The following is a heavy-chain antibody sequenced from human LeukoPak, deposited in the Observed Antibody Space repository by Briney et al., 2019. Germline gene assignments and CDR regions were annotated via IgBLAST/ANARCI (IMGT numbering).Heavy chain of an antibody. V-gene: IGHV4-31*03. CDR3: ARGMPVVRGAGNWFDP. D-gene: IGHD3-10*01. Sequence: PSQTLSLTCTVSGGSISSGGYYWSWIRQHPGKGLEWIGYIYYSGGTYYNPSLKSRVTISVDTSKNQFSLKLSSVTAADTAVYYCARGMPVVRGAGNWFDPWGQGTLVTVSS. CDR1: GGSISSGGYY. CDR2: IYYSGGT. J-gene: IGHJ5*02.